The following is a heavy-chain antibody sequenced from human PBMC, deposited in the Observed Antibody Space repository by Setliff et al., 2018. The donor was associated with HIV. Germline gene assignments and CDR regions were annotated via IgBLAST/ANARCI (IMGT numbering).Heavy chain of an antibody. CDR2: INPSGGST. V-gene: IGHV1-46*01. Sequence: GASVKVSCKASGYTLSNYYIHWVRQAPGQGLEWMGVINPSGGSTSYAQKFQGRVTMTRDTSTSKVYMEVSSLRSEDTAVYYCARSGRETTLYGLYGVHYFDYWGQGTLVTVSS. J-gene: IGHJ4*02. CDR3: ARSGRETTLYGLYGVHYFDY. D-gene: IGHD4-17*01. CDR1: GYTLSNYY.